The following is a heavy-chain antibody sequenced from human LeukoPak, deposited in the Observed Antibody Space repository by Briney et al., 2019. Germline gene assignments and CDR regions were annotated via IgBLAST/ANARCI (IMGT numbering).Heavy chain of an antibody. CDR1: GVTFTTSA. J-gene: IGHJ5*02. CDR3: AGAVGWFDP. Sequence: SGKVSCKPSGVTFTTSAVQWVRQPRGQRLELLGCIVVHSGNTNYAQKFQERVTITRDMSNTTPHLALSRLRPEDPAVSSCAGAVGWFDPWGQGTLVPASS. D-gene: IGHD6-19*01. CDR2: IVVHSGNT. V-gene: IGHV1-58*01.